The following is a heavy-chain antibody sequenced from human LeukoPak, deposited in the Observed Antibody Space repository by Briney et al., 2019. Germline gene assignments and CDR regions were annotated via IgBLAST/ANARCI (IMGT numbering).Heavy chain of an antibody. CDR2: TYYRSQWHY. CDR1: RDSVSSNSVA. V-gene: IGHV6-1*01. J-gene: IGHJ4*02. CDR3: ARSSIKSFDY. Sequence: SQTLSLTCAISRDSVSSNSVAWNWIRQTPSRGLEWLGRTYYRSQWHYDYAVSVKSRIIINPDTSKNQFSLHLNSMTPEDTAVYYCARSSIKSFDYWGQGTLVTVSS.